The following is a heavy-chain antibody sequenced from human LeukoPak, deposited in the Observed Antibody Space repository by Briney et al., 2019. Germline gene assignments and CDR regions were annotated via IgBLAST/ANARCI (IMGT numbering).Heavy chain of an antibody. J-gene: IGHJ4*02. CDR3: AKDGEYSGSYYPKGYFDY. Sequence: GGSLRLSCAASGFTFSSYGMHWVRQAPGKGLEWVAVIWYDGSNKYYADSVKGRFTISRDNSKNTLYLQMNSLRAEDTAVYYCAKDGEYSGSYYPKGYFDYWGQGTLVTVSS. CDR2: IWYDGSNK. V-gene: IGHV3-30*02. D-gene: IGHD1-26*01. CDR1: GFTFSSYG.